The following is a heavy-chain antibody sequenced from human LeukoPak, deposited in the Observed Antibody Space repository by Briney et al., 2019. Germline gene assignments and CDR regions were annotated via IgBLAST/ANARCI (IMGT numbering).Heavy chain of an antibody. CDR2: INHSGNT. Sequence: PSETLSLTCAVYGGSFSDYDWTWIRQPPGKGLVWIGEINHSGNTKYNPSLKSRVTISLDTSKNQFSLNLNSVTAADTAVYYCARGKGGISMILMIVTAVEFYFDSWGQGTLVTVSS. CDR1: GGSFSDYD. J-gene: IGHJ4*02. V-gene: IGHV4-34*01. CDR3: ARGKGGISMILMIVTAVEFYFDS. D-gene: IGHD3-22*01.